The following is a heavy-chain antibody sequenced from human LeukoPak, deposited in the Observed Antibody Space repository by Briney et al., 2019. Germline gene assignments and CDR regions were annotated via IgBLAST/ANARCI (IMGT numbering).Heavy chain of an antibody. CDR1: GYTFTAYY. J-gene: IGHJ6*04. CDR3: AKARGLYCSSTSCYDCDV. V-gene: IGHV1-2*02. CDR2: INPNSGGT. Sequence: ASVKVSCKPSGYTFTAYYIHWVRQAPGQGLEWMGWINPNSGGTNYAQKFQGRVTLTRDTSITTAYMELNRLRSDDTAVYYCAKARGLYCSSTSCYDCDVWGKGTTVTVSS. D-gene: IGHD2-2*01.